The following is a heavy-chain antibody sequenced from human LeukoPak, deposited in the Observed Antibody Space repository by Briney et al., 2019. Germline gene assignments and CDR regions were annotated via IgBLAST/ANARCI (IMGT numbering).Heavy chain of an antibody. CDR1: GFTVSSNY. D-gene: IGHD3-22*01. V-gene: IGHV3-66*04. CDR2: IYSGGST. J-gene: IGHJ5*02. CDR3: AKRPDSSGSPP. Sequence: PGGSLRLSCAASGFTVSSNYMSWVRQAPGKGLEWVSVIYSGGSTYYADSVKGRFTISRDNSKNTLYLQMNSLRAEDTAVYYCAKRPDSSGSPPWGQGTLVTVSS.